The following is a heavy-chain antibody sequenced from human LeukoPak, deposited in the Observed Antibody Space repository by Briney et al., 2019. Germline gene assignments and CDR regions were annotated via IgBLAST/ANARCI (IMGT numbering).Heavy chain of an antibody. J-gene: IGHJ5*02. CDR2: IYYSGST. CDR1: GGSISSYY. Sequence: SETLSLTCTVSGGSISSYYWSWIRQPPGKGLEWIGYIYYSGSTNYNPSLKSRATISVDTSKNQFSLKLSSVTAADTAVYYCARFKRSYYTPSNPIDNWFDPWGQGTLVTVSS. V-gene: IGHV4-59*01. D-gene: IGHD3-10*01. CDR3: ARFKRSYYTPSNPIDNWFDP.